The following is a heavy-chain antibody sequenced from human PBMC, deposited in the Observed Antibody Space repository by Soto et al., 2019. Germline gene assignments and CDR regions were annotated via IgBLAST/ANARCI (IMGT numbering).Heavy chain of an antibody. CDR3: ARVLFGRLAWFDP. CDR2: INTNTGNT. D-gene: IGHD1-26*01. CDR1: GYTFSSYA. J-gene: IGHJ5*02. Sequence: ASVKVSCKASGYTFSSYAMNWVRQAPGQGPEWMGWINTNTGNTTYAQGFTGRFVFSLDTSVSTAYLQICRLKAEDTAVYYCARVLFGRLAWFDPWGQGTLVTVSS. V-gene: IGHV7-4-1*01.